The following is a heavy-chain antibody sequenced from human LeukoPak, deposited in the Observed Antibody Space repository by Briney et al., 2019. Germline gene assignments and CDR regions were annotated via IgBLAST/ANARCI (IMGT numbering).Heavy chain of an antibody. D-gene: IGHD3-22*01. J-gene: IGHJ4*02. CDR2: INHSGST. V-gene: IGHV4-34*01. CDR3: ARELRSVNYDSSGVPNY. Sequence: SETLSLTCAVYGGSFSGYYWSWIRQPPGKGLEWIGEINHSGSTNYNPSLKSRVTISVDTSKNQFSLKLSSVTAADTAVYYCARELRSVNYDSSGVPNYWGQGTLVTVSS. CDR1: GGSFSGYY.